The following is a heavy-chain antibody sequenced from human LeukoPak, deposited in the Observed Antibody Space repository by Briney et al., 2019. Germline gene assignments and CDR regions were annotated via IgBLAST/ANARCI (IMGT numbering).Heavy chain of an antibody. CDR2: IYHSGNT. V-gene: IGHV4-38-2*02. CDR3: ARGGLSNIAVAGVYYYYYYMDV. D-gene: IGHD6-19*01. Sequence: SETLFLTCSVSGYSISSGYYWAWIRPPPGKGLEWIGTIYHSGNTYYTPSLKSRVTMSVDTSKNQFSLKLSSVTAADTAVYYCARGGLSNIAVAGVYYYYYYMDVWGKGTTVTISS. CDR1: GYSISSGYY. J-gene: IGHJ6*03.